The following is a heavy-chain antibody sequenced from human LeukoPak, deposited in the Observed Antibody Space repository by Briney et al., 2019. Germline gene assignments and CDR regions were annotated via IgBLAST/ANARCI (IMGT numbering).Heavy chain of an antibody. CDR1: GYTFTSYD. V-gene: IGHV1-8*01. CDR3: ARGPNYAFWSGSYYHYMHV. Sequence: ASLKVSCKASGYTFTSYDINWVRQATGQGLEWMGWMNHNSGNTGYAQKFQGRVTMTRSTSINTAYMELSSLRSEDTAVYYCARGPNYAFWSGSYYHYMHVWGKRTAHTVFS. J-gene: IGHJ6*03. CDR2: MNHNSGNT. D-gene: IGHD3-3*01.